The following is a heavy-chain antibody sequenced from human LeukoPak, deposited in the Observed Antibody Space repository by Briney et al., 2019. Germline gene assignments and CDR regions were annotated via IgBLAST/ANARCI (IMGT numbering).Heavy chain of an antibody. CDR1: GFTLYVYS. Sequence: GGSLRLSCAASGFTLYVYSMRSVPPGPGEGVGWVANINLDGREKYYVDSVKGRFTISRDNTKNSLYLQMNSLRAEDTAMYYCARDPDSFDYWGQGTLVTVSS. CDR3: ARDPDSFDY. J-gene: IGHJ4*02. CDR2: INLDGREK. V-gene: IGHV3-7*01.